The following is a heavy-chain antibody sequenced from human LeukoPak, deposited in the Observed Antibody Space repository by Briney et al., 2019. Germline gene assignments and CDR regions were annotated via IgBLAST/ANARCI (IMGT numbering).Heavy chain of an antibody. Sequence: GGSLRLSCAASGFSFSINSMNWVRRAPGKGLEWVSYISDSCTIYYADSVKGRFTISRDNAKNSLYLQMNSLRAEDTAVYYCARGYYYWGQGTLVTVSS. CDR1: GFSFSINS. V-gene: IGHV3-48*01. CDR3: ARGYYY. D-gene: IGHD3-10*01. CDR2: ISDSCTI. J-gene: IGHJ4*02.